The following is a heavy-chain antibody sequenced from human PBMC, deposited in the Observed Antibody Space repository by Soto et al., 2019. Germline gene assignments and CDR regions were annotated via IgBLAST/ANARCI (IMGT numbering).Heavy chain of an antibody. CDR3: ARQSSSASIDY. J-gene: IGHJ4*02. CDR1: GGSSSSSSYY. V-gene: IGHV4-39*01. CDR2: IYYSGST. D-gene: IGHD6-6*01. Sequence: PSETLSLTCTVSGGSSSSSSYYWGWIRQPPGKGLEWIGSIYYSGSTYYNPSLKSRVTISVDTSKNQFSLKLSSVTAADTAVYYCARQSSSASIDYWGQGTLVTVSS.